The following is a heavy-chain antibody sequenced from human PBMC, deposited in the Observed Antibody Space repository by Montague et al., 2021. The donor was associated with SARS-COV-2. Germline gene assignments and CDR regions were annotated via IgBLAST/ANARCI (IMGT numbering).Heavy chain of an antibody. D-gene: IGHD6-13*01. J-gene: IGHJ4*02. CDR2: IFHSGNT. Sequence: SETLSLTCTVSGDSISSNRYYWGWIRQAPGKGLEWIGSIFHSGNTYNRPSLKSRLTMSVDTSKNQLSLKVTSVTAADTAVYYCARFSSSWGYFDYWGQGNPVTVSS. CDR3: ARFSSSWGYFDY. V-gene: IGHV4-39*01. CDR1: GDSISSNRYY.